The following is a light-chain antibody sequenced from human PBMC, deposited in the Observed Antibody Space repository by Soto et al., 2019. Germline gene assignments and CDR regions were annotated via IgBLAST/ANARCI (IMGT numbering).Light chain of an antibody. CDR1: QSVSSH. V-gene: IGKV3-11*01. CDR2: DAS. CDR3: QQYHTWPIT. J-gene: IGKJ4*01. Sequence: EIVLTQSPATLSLSPGERGTLSCRASQSVSSHLAWYQQKPGQAPRLLIYDASKRPTGIPARFSGSGSGTDFTLTISSLEPEDCAIYYCQQYHTWPITFGGGTKVDIK.